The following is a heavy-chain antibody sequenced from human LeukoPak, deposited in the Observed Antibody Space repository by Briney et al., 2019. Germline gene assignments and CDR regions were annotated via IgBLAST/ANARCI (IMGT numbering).Heavy chain of an antibody. CDR1: GGSFRGYY. Sequence: SETLSLTCAVYGGSFRGYYWSWIRQPPGKGLEWIGEINHSGSTNYNPSLKSRVTISVDTSKNQFSLKLSSVTAADTAVYYCARGRFPSYGFMWGQGTLVTVSS. J-gene: IGHJ4*02. V-gene: IGHV4-34*01. CDR2: INHSGST. CDR3: ARGRFPSYGFM. D-gene: IGHD5-18*01.